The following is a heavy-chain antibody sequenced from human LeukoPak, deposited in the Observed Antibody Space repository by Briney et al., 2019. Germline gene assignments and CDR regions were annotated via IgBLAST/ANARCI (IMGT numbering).Heavy chain of an antibody. CDR1: GYTFTGYY. D-gene: IGHD2-2*01. CDR3: ASQICSSSSCYLYFDY. CDR2: INPNSGGT. J-gene: IGHJ4*02. Sequence: ASVKVSCKASGYTFTGYYMHWVRQAPGQGLERMGWINPNSGGTNYAQKFQGRVTMTRDTSISTVYMELSRLRSDDTAAYYCASQICSSSSCYLYFDYWGQGTLVTVSS. V-gene: IGHV1-2*02.